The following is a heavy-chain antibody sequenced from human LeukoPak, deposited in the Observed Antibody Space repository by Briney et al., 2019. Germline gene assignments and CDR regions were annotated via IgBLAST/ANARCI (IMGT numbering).Heavy chain of an antibody. CDR1: GGTFSSYA. V-gene: IGHV1-69*04. J-gene: IGHJ3*02. Sequence: SVKVSCKASGGTFSSYAISWLRQSPGQGLEWMGRIIPILGIANYAQKFQGRVTITADKSTSTAYMELSSLRSEDTAVYYCAREATVVTPRAFDIWGQGTMVTVSS. CDR2: IIPILGIA. CDR3: AREATVVTPRAFDI. D-gene: IGHD4-23*01.